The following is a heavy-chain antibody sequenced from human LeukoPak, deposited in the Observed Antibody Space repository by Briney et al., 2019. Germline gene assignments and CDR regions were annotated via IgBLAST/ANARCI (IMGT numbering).Heavy chain of an antibody. CDR2: ISYDGSVK. CDR1: GFTFSSYT. CDR3: ARHIIPPEGDYYDSSGPLYPDGFDV. Sequence: GGSLRLSCAASGFTFSSYTMHWVRQAPGKGLEWLAVISYDGSVKYYADSVKGRFTISRDNSKNRLYLQLNSLRAEDTAVYYCARHIIPPEGDYYDSSGPLYPDGFDVWGQGTMVTVSS. J-gene: IGHJ3*01. D-gene: IGHD3-22*01. V-gene: IGHV3-30*04.